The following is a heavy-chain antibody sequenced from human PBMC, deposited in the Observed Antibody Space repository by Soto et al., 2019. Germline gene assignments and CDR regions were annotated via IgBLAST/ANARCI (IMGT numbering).Heavy chain of an antibody. Sequence: PSETLSLTCTVSGGSISSYYWSWIRQPPGKGLEWIGYIYYSGSTNYNPSLKSRVTISVDTSKNQFSLKLSSVTAADTAVYYCARERADGGKIYWDQGTLVTVSS. D-gene: IGHD2-15*01. V-gene: IGHV4-59*12. CDR3: ARERADGGKIY. J-gene: IGHJ4*02. CDR1: GGSISSYY. CDR2: IYYSGST.